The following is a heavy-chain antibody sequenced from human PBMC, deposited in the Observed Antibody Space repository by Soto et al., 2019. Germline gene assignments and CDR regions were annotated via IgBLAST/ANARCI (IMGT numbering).Heavy chain of an antibody. CDR3: ARSQGSSTSLEIYYYYYYGMDV. CDR1: GGTFSSYA. Sequence: SVKVSCKASGGTFSSYAISWVRQAPGQGLEWMRGIIPISGTANYAQKFQGRVTITADESTSTVYMELSSLRSEDTAVYFCARSQGSSTSLEIYYYYYYGMDVWGQGTTVTVSS. J-gene: IGHJ6*02. D-gene: IGHD2-2*01. V-gene: IGHV1-69*13. CDR2: IIPISGTA.